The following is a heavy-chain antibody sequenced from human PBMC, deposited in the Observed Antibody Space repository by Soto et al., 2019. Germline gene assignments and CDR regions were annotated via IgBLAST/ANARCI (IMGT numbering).Heavy chain of an antibody. J-gene: IGHJ4*02. V-gene: IGHV4-39*01. D-gene: IGHD2-15*01. Sequence: QLQLQESGPGLVKPSETLSLTCTVSGGSISSSSYYWGWIRQPPGKGLEWIGSIYYSGSTYYNPSLKSRVTISVETTKNQFSLKLSSVTAADTAVYYCASPYAYCSGGSCYDYFEYWGQGTLVTVSS. CDR1: GGSISSSSYY. CDR3: ASPYAYCSGGSCYDYFEY. CDR2: IYYSGST.